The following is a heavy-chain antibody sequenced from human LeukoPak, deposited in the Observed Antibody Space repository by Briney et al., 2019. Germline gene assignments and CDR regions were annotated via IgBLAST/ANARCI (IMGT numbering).Heavy chain of an antibody. CDR2: ISESGGST. D-gene: IGHD2-15*01. CDR3: ATPRGIVVVVAAPSFDF. J-gene: IGHJ4*02. Sequence: GGSLRLSCAASGFTVSSNYMSWVRQAPGKGLEWVSSISESGGSTYYADSVKGRFTVSRDNSKNTLYLQMSSLRADDTAVYYCATPRGIVVVVAAPSFDFWGQGTLVTVSS. CDR1: GFTVSSNY. V-gene: IGHV3-23*01.